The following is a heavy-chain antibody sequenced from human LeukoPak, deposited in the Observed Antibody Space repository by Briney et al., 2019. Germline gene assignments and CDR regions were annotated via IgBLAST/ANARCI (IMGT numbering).Heavy chain of an antibody. Sequence: GASVKVSCKASGYTFTGYYMHWVRQAPGQGREWMGWINPNSGGTSYAQKFQGRVTMTRDTSVTTAYMELSRLRSDDTAVYYRARYSGYDEPFEYWGQGTLVTVSS. CDR3: ARYSGYDEPFEY. V-gene: IGHV1-2*02. J-gene: IGHJ4*02. CDR1: GYTFTGYY. CDR2: INPNSGGT. D-gene: IGHD5-12*01.